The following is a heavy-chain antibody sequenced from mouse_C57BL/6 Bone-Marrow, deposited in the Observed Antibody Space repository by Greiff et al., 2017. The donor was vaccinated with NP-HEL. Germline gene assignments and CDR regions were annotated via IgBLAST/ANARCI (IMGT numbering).Heavy chain of an antibody. CDR2: INYDGSST. CDR1: GFTFSDYY. CDR3: AREDYYSKRAWFAY. J-gene: IGHJ3*01. Sequence: EVMLVESEGGLVQPGSSMKLSCTASGFTFSDYYMAWVRQVPEKGLEWVANINYDGSSTYYLDSLKSRFIISRDNAKNILYLQMSSLKSEDTATYYCAREDYYSKRAWFAYWGQGTLVTVSA. V-gene: IGHV5-16*01. D-gene: IGHD2-5*01.